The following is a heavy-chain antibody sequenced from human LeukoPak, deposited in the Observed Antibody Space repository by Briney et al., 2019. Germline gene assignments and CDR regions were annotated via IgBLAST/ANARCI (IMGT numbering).Heavy chain of an antibody. V-gene: IGHV3-20*04. J-gene: IGHJ4*02. CDR3: ARGSLNAAATDFDY. CDR1: GVTIDDYC. CDR2: INWNGGST. D-gene: IGHD6-25*01. Sequence: GGSLRLSCAASGVTIDDYCMSWVRQAPGKGLEWVSGINWNGGSTGYADSVKGRFTISRDNAKNSLYLQMNSLRAEDTALYYCARGSLNAAATDFDYLGQGTLVTVSS.